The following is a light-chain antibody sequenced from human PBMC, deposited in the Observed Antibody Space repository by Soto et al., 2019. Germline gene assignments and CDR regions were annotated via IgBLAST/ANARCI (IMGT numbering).Light chain of an antibody. V-gene: IGLV2-14*01. Sequence: QSALTQPASVSGSPGQSITISCTGASSDVGNYNYVSWYQQHPGKAPKLIIYDVSNRPSGVSNRFSGSKSGNTASLTISGLQAEDEAEYFCGSFTTSRIWVFGGGTKLTVL. CDR1: SSDVGNYNY. J-gene: IGLJ3*02. CDR3: GSFTTSRIWV. CDR2: DVS.